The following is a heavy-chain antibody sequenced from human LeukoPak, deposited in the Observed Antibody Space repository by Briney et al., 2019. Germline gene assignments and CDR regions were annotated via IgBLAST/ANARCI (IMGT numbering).Heavy chain of an antibody. CDR2: ISYDGSNK. CDR1: GFTFSSYA. V-gene: IGHV3-30-3*01. Sequence: GGSLRLSCAASGFTFSSYAMHLVRRAPGKGLEWVAVISYDGSNKYYADSVKGRFTISRDNSKNTLYLQMNSLRAEDTAVYYCAREVGAAAGESIDYWGQGTLVTVSS. J-gene: IGHJ4*02. D-gene: IGHD6-13*01. CDR3: AREVGAAAGESIDY.